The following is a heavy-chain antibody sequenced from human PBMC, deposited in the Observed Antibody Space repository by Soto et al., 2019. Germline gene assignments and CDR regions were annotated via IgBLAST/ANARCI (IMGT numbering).Heavy chain of an antibody. CDR1: GFTFSSYD. D-gene: IGHD1-26*01. J-gene: IGHJ4*02. Sequence: EVQLAESGGGFIQPGGSLRLSCAASGFTFSSYDIHWVRQATGKGLEWVSAIGTAGDTYYAGSVKGRFAISRENAKNSLYLQMNSLRAEDTAVYYCARGHGAGDFDFWGQGTQVTVSS. CDR2: IGTAGDT. V-gene: IGHV3-13*01. CDR3: ARGHGAGDFDF.